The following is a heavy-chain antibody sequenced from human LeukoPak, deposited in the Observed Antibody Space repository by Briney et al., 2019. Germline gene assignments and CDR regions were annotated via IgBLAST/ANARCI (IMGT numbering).Heavy chain of an antibody. CDR2: IYYSGST. CDR1: GGSISSGDYY. Sequence: SQTLSLTCTVSGGSISSGDYYWSWIRQPPGKGLEWIGYIYYSGSTYYNRSLKSRVTISVDTSKNQFSLKLSSVTAADTAVYYCARVRKAWSGYYKGHTFDYWGQGTLVTVSS. J-gene: IGHJ4*02. D-gene: IGHD3-3*01. V-gene: IGHV4-30-4*01. CDR3: ARVRKAWSGYYKGHTFDY.